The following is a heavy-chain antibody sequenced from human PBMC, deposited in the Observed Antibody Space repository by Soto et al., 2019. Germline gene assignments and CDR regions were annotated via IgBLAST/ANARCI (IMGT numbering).Heavy chain of an antibody. V-gene: IGHV4-39*01. D-gene: IGHD6-19*01. Sequence: GSLRLSCAASGFTFSSYSMNWVRQAPGKGLEWIGSIYYSGSTYYNPSLKSRVTISVDTSKNQFSLKLSSVTAADTAVYYCARQSAVAGNWFDPWGQGALVTVSS. CDR1: GFTFSSYSMN. CDR3: ARQSAVAGNWFDP. J-gene: IGHJ5*02. CDR2: IYYSGST.